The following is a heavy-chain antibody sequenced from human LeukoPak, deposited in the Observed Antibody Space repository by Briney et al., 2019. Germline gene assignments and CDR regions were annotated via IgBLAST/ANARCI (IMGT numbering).Heavy chain of an antibody. V-gene: IGHV3-23*01. CDR3: ARRSIIGVSYGGAFDF. D-gene: IGHD2-8*01. J-gene: IGHJ4*02. Sequence: PGGSLRLSCAAFGLTFSTYAMNWVRQAPGRGPEWVSTISGSGDARYYANSVKGRFTISRDNSKNTLYLQMDSLRAEDTALYYCARRSIIGVSYGGAFDFWGQGILVTVS. CDR1: GLTFSTYA. CDR2: ISGSGDAR.